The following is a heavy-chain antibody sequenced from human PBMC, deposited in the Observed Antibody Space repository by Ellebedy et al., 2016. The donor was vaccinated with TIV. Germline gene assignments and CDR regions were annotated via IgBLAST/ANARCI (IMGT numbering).Heavy chain of an antibody. J-gene: IGHJ3*02. D-gene: IGHD3-22*01. CDR2: INPNSGGT. CDR3: ARDDSSGYYYVGDAFDI. V-gene: IGHV1-2*02. Sequence: ASVKVSCKASGYTFTGYYMHWVRQAPGQGLEWMGWINPNSGGTNYAQKLQGRVTMTTDTSTSTAYMELRSLRSDDTAVYYCARDDSSGYYYVGDAFDIWGQGTMVTVSS. CDR1: GYTFTGYY.